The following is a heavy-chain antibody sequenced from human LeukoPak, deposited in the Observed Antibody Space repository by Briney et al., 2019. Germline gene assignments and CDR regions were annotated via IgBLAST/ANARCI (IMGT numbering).Heavy chain of an antibody. J-gene: IGHJ4*02. CDR1: GYTFTSYG. V-gene: IGHV1-18*01. CDR3: ARGSTHMVRGVSFDY. Sequence: ASVKVSCKASGYTFTSYGISWVRQAPGQGLEWMGWISAYNGNTNYAQKLQGRVTMTTDTSTSTAYMELRSLRSDDTAVYYCARGSTHMVRGVSFDYWGQGTLVTVSS. D-gene: IGHD3-10*01. CDR2: ISAYNGNT.